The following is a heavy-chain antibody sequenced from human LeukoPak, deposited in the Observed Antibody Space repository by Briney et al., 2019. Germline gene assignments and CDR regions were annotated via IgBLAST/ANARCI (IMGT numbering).Heavy chain of an antibody. CDR3: AREAVAAPGAFDI. J-gene: IGHJ3*02. CDR1: GGSISSYY. V-gene: IGHV4-59*01. Sequence: SETLSLTCTVSGGSISSYYWSWIRQPPGKGLEWIGYIYYSGSTNYYPSLKSRVTISEDTSKNQFSLKLSSVTAADTAVYYCAREAVAAPGAFDIWGQGTMVTVSS. CDR2: IYYSGST. D-gene: IGHD6-19*01.